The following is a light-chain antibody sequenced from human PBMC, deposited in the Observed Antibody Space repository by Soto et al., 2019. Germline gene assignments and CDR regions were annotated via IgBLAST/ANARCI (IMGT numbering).Light chain of an antibody. CDR3: QQYNSYSST. Sequence: DIQMTQSPSTLSASVGDRVTITCRASQSISSWLAWYQQKPGKAPKLLIYKASSLGSGVPSRFSGSGSGTEFTLTISSLQPDDFATYYCQQYNSYSSTFGHGTKVDI. CDR1: QSISSW. J-gene: IGKJ1*01. CDR2: KAS. V-gene: IGKV1-5*03.